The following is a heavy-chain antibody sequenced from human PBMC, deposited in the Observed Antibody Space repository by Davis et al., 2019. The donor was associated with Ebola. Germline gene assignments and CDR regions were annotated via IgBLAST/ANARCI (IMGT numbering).Heavy chain of an antibody. V-gene: IGHV3-7*01. Sequence: GESLKISCAASGFTFSSYWMSWVRQAPGKGLEWVANIKQDGSEKYYVDSVKGRFTISRDNAKNSLYLQMNSLRAEDTAVYYCARPYLYGVDYWGQGTLVTVSS. CDR1: GFTFSSYW. D-gene: IGHD3-16*01. CDR2: IKQDGSEK. CDR3: ARPYLYGVDY. J-gene: IGHJ4*02.